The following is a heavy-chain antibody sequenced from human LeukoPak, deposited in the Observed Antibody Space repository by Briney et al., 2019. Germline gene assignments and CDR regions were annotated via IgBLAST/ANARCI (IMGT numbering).Heavy chain of an antibody. CDR2: IYYTGST. J-gene: IGHJ4*02. CDR1: GGSISSSSYY. V-gene: IGHV4-39*01. CDR3: ARQKGSSSSWSDSDY. Sequence: SETLSLTCTVSGGSISSSSYYWGWIRQPPGKGLEWIGSIYYTGSTYYNPSLKSRVTISVDTSKNQFSLKLSSVTAADTAVYYCARQKGSSSSWSDSDYWVQGTLVTVSS. D-gene: IGHD6-13*01.